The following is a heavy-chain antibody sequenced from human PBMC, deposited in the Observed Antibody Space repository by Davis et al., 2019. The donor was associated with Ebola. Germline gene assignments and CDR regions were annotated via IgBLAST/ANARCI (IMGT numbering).Heavy chain of an antibody. V-gene: IGHV3-15*01. CDR3: TTGEQVWLRIVFNQRDYFDY. CDR1: GFTFSNAW. J-gene: IGHJ4*02. CDR2: IKSKTDGGTT. D-gene: IGHD5-18*01. Sequence: PGGSLRLSCAASGFTFSNAWMSWVRQAPGKGLEWVGRIKSKTDGGTTDYAAPVKGRFTISRDDSKNTLYLQMNSLKSEDTDVYYCTTGEQVWLRIVFNQRDYFDYWGQGTLVTVSS.